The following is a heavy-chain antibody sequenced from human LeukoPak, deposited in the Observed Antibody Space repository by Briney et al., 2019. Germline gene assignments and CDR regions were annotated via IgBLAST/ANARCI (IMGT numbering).Heavy chain of an antibody. J-gene: IGHJ4*02. D-gene: IGHD3-16*01. Sequence: PSETLSLTCTVSGGSISSSSYYWGWIRQPPGKGLEWIGSIYYSGSTYYNPSLKSRVTISVDTSKNQFSLKLSSVTAADTAVYYCARVLNGRDYVWGSYQYWGQGTLVTVSS. CDR1: GGSISSSSYY. V-gene: IGHV4-39*01. CDR2: IYYSGST. CDR3: ARVLNGRDYVWGSYQY.